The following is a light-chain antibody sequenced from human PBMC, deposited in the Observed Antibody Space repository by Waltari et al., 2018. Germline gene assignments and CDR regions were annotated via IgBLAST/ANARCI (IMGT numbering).Light chain of an antibody. CDR1: QSVGRA. Sequence: VLTQSPGTLALSPGERATLSCRASQSVGRALAWYQQKPGQAPRLLIYDASSRATGISDKFSGSGSGTDFSLTISRVEPEDFAVSFCQMYVRLPVTFGQGTKVEVK. CDR2: DAS. J-gene: IGKJ1*01. CDR3: QMYVRLPVT. V-gene: IGKV3-20*01.